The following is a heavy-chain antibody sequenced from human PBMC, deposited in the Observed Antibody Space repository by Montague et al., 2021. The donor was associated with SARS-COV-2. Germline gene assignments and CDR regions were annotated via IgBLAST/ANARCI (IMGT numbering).Heavy chain of an antibody. CDR1: GGSFGDDH. CDR2: IKQSGST. V-gene: IGHV4-34*01. CDR3: ARGHLSVSMIVVVFTSASYYFDY. Sequence: SETLSLTCGVYGGSFGDDHWSWIRQPPGKGLEWIGDIKQSGSTNYNPSLKSRVTISVDTSRNQFSLKLTSVTAADTAVYFCARGHLSVSMIVVVFTSASYYFDYWARGPSSPSPQ. J-gene: IGHJ4*02. D-gene: IGHD3-22*01.